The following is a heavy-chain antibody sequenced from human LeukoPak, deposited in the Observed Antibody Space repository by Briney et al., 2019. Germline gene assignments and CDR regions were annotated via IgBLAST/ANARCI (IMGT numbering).Heavy chain of an antibody. V-gene: IGHV1-69*04. CDR1: GGTFSSYA. D-gene: IGHD3-22*01. CDR3: ARADYYDSSGYYFDYYGMDV. CDR2: IIPILGIA. J-gene: IGHJ6*02. Sequence: AASVKVSCRASGGTFSSYAISWVRQAPGQGLEWMGRIIPILGIANYAQKFQGRVTITADKSTSTAYMELSSLRSEDTAVYYCARADYYDSSGYYFDYYGMDVWGQGTTVTVSS.